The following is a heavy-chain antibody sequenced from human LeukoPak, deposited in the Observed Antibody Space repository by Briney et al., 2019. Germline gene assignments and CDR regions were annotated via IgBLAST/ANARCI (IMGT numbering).Heavy chain of an antibody. D-gene: IGHD1-20*01. CDR2: ISSSGSTI. J-gene: IGHJ6*04. CDR1: GFTFSDYY. V-gene: IGHV3-11*01. CDR3: AREWLSITGPQDV. Sequence: GGSLRLSCAASGFTFSDYYMSWIRQAPGKGLEWVPYISSSGSTIYYADSVKGRFTISRDNAKNSLYLQMNSLRAEDTAVYYCAREWLSITGPQDVWGKGTTVTVSS.